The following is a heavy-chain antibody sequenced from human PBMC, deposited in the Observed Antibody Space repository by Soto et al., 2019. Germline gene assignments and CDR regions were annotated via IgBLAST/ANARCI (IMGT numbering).Heavy chain of an antibody. CDR3: ARDPTMVRGAVYGMDV. J-gene: IGHJ6*02. CDR2: IYYSGST. CDR1: GGSISSGGYY. V-gene: IGHV4-31*03. Sequence: PSETLSLTCTVSGGSISSGGYYWSWIRPHPGKGLEWIGYIYYSGSTYYNPSLKSRVTISVDTSKNQFSLKLSSVTAADTAVYYCARDPTMVRGAVYGMDVWGQGTTVTVSS. D-gene: IGHD3-10*01.